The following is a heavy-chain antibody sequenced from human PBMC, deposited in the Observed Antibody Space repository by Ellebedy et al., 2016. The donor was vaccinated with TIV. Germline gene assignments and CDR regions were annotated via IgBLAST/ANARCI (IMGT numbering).Heavy chain of an antibody. CDR3: AREPTLHSRYFDY. Sequence: PGGSLRLSCAASGFTFSSCGMHWVRQAPGKGLEWVAAIWYDGSNKYYADSVKGRFTISRDNSKNTLYLQMDSLRAEDTALYYCAREPTLHSRYFDYWGQGTLVTVSS. J-gene: IGHJ4*02. V-gene: IGHV3-33*01. CDR2: IWYDGSNK. D-gene: IGHD2-15*01. CDR1: GFTFSSCG.